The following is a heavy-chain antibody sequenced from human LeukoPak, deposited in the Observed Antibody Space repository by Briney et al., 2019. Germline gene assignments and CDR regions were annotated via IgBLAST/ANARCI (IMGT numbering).Heavy chain of an antibody. CDR2: IYTGGYT. D-gene: IGHD1-1*01. CDR3: AKTGNPATGDY. CDR1: GFTVSSNY. V-gene: IGHV3-53*01. J-gene: IGHJ4*02. Sequence: GGSLRLSCAASGFTVSSNYMSWVRQAPGKGLEWVSVIYTGGYTYYADSVKGRFTISRDNSKNTLYLQVNSLRAEDTAVYYCAKTGNPATGDYWGQGTLVTVSS.